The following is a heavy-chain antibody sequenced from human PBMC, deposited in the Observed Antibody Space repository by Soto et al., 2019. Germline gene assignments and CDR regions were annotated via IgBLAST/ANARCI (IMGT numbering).Heavy chain of an antibody. D-gene: IGHD5-12*01. V-gene: IGHV6-1*01. CDR3: ARGSWDDVSGHYYMDV. CDR2: AYYRSQWYY. Sequence: SRSYALRGGKDSRSRSASYRIRQSPSRGLEWLGRAYYRSQWYYDSAVSVKSRITINPDTSQNQFSLHLDSVTPEDTAVYFCARGSWDDVSGHYYMDVWGKGTTVTVSS. CDR1: GGKDSRSRSA. J-gene: IGHJ6*03.